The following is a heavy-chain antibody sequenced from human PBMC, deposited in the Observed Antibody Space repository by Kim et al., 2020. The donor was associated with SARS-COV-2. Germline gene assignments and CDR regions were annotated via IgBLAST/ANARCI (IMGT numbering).Heavy chain of an antibody. Sequence: YNPSLKSRVTISVDTSKNQFSLKLSSVTAADTAVYYCASFSIFDSGHLDVWGQGTTVTVSS. V-gene: IGHV4-4*09. CDR3: ASFSIFDSGHLDV. J-gene: IGHJ6*02. D-gene: IGHD3-3*01.